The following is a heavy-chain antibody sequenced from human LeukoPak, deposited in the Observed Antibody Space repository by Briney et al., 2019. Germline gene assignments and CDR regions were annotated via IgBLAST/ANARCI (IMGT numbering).Heavy chain of an antibody. D-gene: IGHD2-2*01. CDR2: IYYSGST. J-gene: IGHJ3*02. CDR3: ARLGYQLLHAFDI. Sequence: PSQTLSLTCTVSGGSISSGGYYWSWIRQHPGKGLEWIGYIYYSGSTNYNPSLKSRVTISVDTSKNQFSLKLSSVTAADTAVYYCARLGYQLLHAFDIWGQGTMVTVSS. V-gene: IGHV4-31*03. CDR1: GGSISSGGYY.